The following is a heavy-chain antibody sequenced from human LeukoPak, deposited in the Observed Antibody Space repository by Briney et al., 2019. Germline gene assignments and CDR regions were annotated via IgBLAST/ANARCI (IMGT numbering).Heavy chain of an antibody. D-gene: IGHD3/OR15-3a*01. J-gene: IGHJ4*02. CDR1: GGSLNDYG. CDR2: IIPMFGTT. CDR3: ATDLQSDFCTGYYWDN. V-gene: IGHV1-69*06. Sequence: ASVKVSCKASGGSLNDYGVSWVRQAPGQGLEWMGRIIPMFGTTIYAEKFQGRVTISADKSTNTAYVEVSRLKSDDTAIFYCATDLQSDFCTGYYWDNWGQGTLVTVSS.